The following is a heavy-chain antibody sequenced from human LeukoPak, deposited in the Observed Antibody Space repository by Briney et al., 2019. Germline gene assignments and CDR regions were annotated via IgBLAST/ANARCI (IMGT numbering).Heavy chain of an antibody. Sequence: GGSLRLSCAASGFTFTGHNMNWVRQAPGKGLEWVSAISGSGGSTYYADSVKGRFTISRDNSKNTLFLQMSSLGAEDTAVYYCARELVGATLDYYYMDVWGKGTTVTVSS. V-gene: IGHV3-23*01. J-gene: IGHJ6*03. CDR2: ISGSGGST. CDR1: GFTFTGHN. CDR3: ARELVGATLDYYYMDV. D-gene: IGHD1-26*01.